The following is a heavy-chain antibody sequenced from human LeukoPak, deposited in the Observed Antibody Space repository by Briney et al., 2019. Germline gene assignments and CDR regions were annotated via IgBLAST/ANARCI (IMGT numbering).Heavy chain of an antibody. D-gene: IGHD3-22*01. CDR1: DYSISSGYY. Sequence: PSETLSLTCTVSDYSISSGYYWAWIRQPPGKGLEWIGSVSQGGSTHYIASLKSRLTVSRDLSMNQFSLKLSSVTAADTAVYYCARVSRITMIAQIAGPWGQGTLVTVSS. CDR3: ARVSRITMIAQIAGP. CDR2: VSQGGST. J-gene: IGHJ5*02. V-gene: IGHV4-38-2*02.